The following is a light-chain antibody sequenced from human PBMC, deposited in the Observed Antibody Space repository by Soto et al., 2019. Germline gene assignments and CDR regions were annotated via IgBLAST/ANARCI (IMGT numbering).Light chain of an antibody. Sequence: VLTQSPATLSLSPGERATLSCRASQSVSSYLAWYQQKPGQAPRLLIYDASNRATGIPARFSGSGSGTDFTLTISSLEPEDFANYYCQQRQYWPPITFGQGTRLEIK. J-gene: IGKJ5*01. CDR1: QSVSSY. V-gene: IGKV3-11*01. CDR3: QQRQYWPPIT. CDR2: DAS.